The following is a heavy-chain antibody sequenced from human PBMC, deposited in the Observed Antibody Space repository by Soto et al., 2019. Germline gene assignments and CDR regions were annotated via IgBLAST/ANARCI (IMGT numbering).Heavy chain of an antibody. J-gene: IGHJ6*02. V-gene: IGHV4-31*03. CDR3: ARQTLKAARPRDYSYGMDV. D-gene: IGHD6-6*01. CDR2: IYYIGTT. CDR1: YGTSSSVGDY. Sequence: PLQILCLRSSVVYGTSSSVGDYCSLIKKHPGQGLEWIGSIYYIGTTYSNPSLKSRLTVSVDTSKNQFSLELRSVTAADTAVYYCARQTLKAARPRDYSYGMDVWGLGTTVTVSS.